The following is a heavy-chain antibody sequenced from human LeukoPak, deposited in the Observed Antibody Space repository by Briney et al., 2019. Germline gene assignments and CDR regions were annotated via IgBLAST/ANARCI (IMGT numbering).Heavy chain of an antibody. J-gene: IGHJ4*02. Sequence: GGSLRLSCAASGFTFSSYATSWVRQAPGKGLEWVGRIKSKTDGGTTDYAAPVKGRFTISRDDSKNTLYLQMNSLKTEDTAVYYCTTDYGGYYDYWGQGTLVTVSS. CDR3: TTDYGGYYDY. V-gene: IGHV3-15*01. CDR2: IKSKTDGGTT. CDR1: GFTFSSYA. D-gene: IGHD3-22*01.